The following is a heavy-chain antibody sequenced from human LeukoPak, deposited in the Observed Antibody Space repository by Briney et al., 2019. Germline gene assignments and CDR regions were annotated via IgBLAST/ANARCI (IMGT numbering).Heavy chain of an antibody. CDR1: GFAFSSYS. J-gene: IGHJ4*02. V-gene: IGHV3-48*04. Sequence: GGSLRLSCAASGFAFSSYSMNWVRQAPGRGLEWLAYISSASGTIHYADSVKGRFTISRDNAKNSICLQMNSLRAEDTAVYYCGKIGVNWGQGTLVTVSS. CDR3: GKIGVN. CDR2: ISSASGTI. D-gene: IGHD3-3*01.